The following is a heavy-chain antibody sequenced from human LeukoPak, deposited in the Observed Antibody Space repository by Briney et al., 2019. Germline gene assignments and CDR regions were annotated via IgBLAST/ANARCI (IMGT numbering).Heavy chain of an antibody. CDR1: GGSISSSSYY. CDR3: ARHLLEWTRNWFDP. Sequence: SETLSLTCTVSGGSISSSSYYWGRIRQPPGKGLEWLGSIYYSGSTYYNPSLKSRVTISVDTSKNQFSLKLSSVTAADTAVYYCARHLLEWTRNWFDPWGQGTLVTVSS. CDR2: IYYSGST. J-gene: IGHJ5*02. V-gene: IGHV4-39*01. D-gene: IGHD3-3*01.